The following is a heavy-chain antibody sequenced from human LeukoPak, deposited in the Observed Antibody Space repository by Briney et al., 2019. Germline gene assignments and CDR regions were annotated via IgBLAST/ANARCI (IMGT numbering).Heavy chain of an antibody. Sequence: ASVKVSCKAPGYTFISYGISWVRQAPGQGLEWMGWISAYNGNTNYAQKLQGRVTMTTDISTSTAYMELRSLRSDDTAVYYCARDPMSRELHPDNWFDPWGQGTLVTVSS. CDR2: ISAYNGNT. CDR3: ARDPMSRELHPDNWFDP. J-gene: IGHJ5*02. CDR1: GYTFISYG. V-gene: IGHV1-18*01. D-gene: IGHD1-26*01.